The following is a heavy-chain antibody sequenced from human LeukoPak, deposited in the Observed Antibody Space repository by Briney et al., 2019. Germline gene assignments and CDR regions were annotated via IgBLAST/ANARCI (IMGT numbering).Heavy chain of an antibody. CDR1: GYTFTGYY. CDR2: INPNSGGT. D-gene: IGHD3-22*01. V-gene: IGHV1-2*02. CDR3: ARGYYYDSSGPDAFDI. J-gene: IGHJ3*02. Sequence: ASVKVSCKASGYTFTGYYMHWVRQAPGQGLEWMGWINPNSGGTNYAQKFQGRVTMTRDTSISTAYMELSRLRSDDTDVYYCARGYYYDSSGPDAFDIWGQGTMVTVSS.